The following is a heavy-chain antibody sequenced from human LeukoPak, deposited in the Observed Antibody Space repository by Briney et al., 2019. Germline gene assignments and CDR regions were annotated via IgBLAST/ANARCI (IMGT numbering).Heavy chain of an antibody. J-gene: IGHJ6*02. CDR3: ARAYCSGGSCSRYYYYGMGV. Sequence: GRSLRLSCAASGFTFSSYGMHWVRQAPGKGLEWVAVIWYDGSNKYYADSVKGRFTISRDNSKNTLYLQMNSLRAEDTAVYYCARAYCSGGSCSRYYYYGMGVWGQGTTVTVSS. D-gene: IGHD2-15*01. V-gene: IGHV3-33*01. CDR1: GFTFSSYG. CDR2: IWYDGSNK.